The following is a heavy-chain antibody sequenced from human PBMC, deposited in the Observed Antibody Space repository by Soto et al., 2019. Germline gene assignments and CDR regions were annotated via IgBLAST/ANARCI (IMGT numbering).Heavy chain of an antibody. J-gene: IGHJ5*02. Sequence: QVQLQESGPGLVKPSQTLSLTCTVSGGSISSGDYYWSWIRQPPGKGLEWIGYIYYSGSTYYNPSLKSRVTISVDTSKNQFSLKLSSVTAADTAVYYCARGRSQIFGVVIMRVWGWFDPWGQGTLVTVSS. CDR1: GGSISSGDYY. CDR2: IYYSGST. CDR3: ARGRSQIFGVVIMRVWGWFDP. D-gene: IGHD3-3*01. V-gene: IGHV4-30-4*01.